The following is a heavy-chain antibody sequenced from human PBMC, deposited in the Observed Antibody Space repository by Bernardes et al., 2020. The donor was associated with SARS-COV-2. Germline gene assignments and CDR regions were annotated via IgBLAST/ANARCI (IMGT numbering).Heavy chain of an antibody. CDR2: VFYTGNT. V-gene: IGHV4-31*03. CDR3: ARVEGETTKHFDY. Sequence: SETLSLTCTVSGGSISSPTYYWSWIRQPPGKGLEWIGTVFYTGNTYYNPSLKSRVAMSKDTSKSQFSLKLHSVTAADTAVYYCARVEGETTKHFDYWGQGTLVTVSS. J-gene: IGHJ4*02. CDR1: GGSISSPTYY. D-gene: IGHD1-26*01.